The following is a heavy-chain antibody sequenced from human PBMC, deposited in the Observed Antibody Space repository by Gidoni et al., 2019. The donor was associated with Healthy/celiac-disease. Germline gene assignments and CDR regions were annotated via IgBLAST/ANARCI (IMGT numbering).Heavy chain of an antibody. J-gene: IGHJ4*02. CDR1: GFTVSSNY. Sequence: EVQLVESGGGLIQPGGSLRLSCAASGFTVSSNYMSWVRQAPGKGLEWVSVIYSGGSTYYADSVKGRFTISRDNSKNTLYLQMNSLRAEDTAVYYCARDNFRYSSGWYGFDYWGQGTLVTVSS. CDR2: IYSGGST. CDR3: ARDNFRYSSGWYGFDY. D-gene: IGHD6-19*01. V-gene: IGHV3-53*01.